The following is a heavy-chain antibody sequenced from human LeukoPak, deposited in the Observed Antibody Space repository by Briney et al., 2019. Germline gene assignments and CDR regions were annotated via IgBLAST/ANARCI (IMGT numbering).Heavy chain of an antibody. CDR3: ARAYYYDSSGYYEVPIDFDY. CDR1: GGSISIGSYY. D-gene: IGHD3-22*01. CDR2: IYYSGST. V-gene: IGHV4-39*01. Sequence: SETLSLTCTVSGGSISIGSYYWSWIRQPPGTGLEWIGSIYYSGSTYYIPSLKSRVTISVDTSKNQFSLKMSSVTAADTAVYYCARAYYYDSSGYYEVPIDFDYWGQGTLVTVSS. J-gene: IGHJ4*02.